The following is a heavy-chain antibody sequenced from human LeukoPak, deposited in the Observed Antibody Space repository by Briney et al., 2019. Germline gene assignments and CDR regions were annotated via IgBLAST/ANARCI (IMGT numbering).Heavy chain of an antibody. Sequence: SETLSLTCTVSGGSISSYYWSWIRQPPGKGLEWIGYIYYSGSTNYNPSLKSRVTISVDTSKNQFSLKLSSVTAADTAVYYCARWRDYGGNSGNYDAFDIWGQGTMVTVSS. V-gene: IGHV4-59*01. D-gene: IGHD4-23*01. J-gene: IGHJ3*02. CDR2: IYYSGST. CDR1: GGSISSYY. CDR3: ARWRDYGGNSGNYDAFDI.